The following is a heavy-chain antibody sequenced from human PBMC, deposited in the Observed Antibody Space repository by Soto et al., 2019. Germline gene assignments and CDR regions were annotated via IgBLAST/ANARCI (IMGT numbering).Heavy chain of an antibody. J-gene: IGHJ5*02. CDR1: GYTFTSYY. D-gene: IGHD2-21*02. V-gene: IGHV1-46*01. Sequence: SVKVSCKSSGYTFTSYYMHWVRQAPGQGLEWMGIINPSGGSTSYAQKFQGRVTMTRDTSTSTVYMELSSLRSEDTAVYYCAREDRVVVTARGFDPWGQGTLVTVS. CDR2: INPSGGST. CDR3: AREDRVVVTARGFDP.